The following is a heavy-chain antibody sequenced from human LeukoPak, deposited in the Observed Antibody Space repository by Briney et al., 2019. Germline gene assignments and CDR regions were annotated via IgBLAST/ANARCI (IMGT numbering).Heavy chain of an antibody. V-gene: IGHV3-30*02. CDR2: IRYDGSNK. Sequence: PGGSLRLSCAASGITFSSYGMHWVRQAPGKGLEWVAFIRYDGSNKYYADSVKGRFTISRDNSKNTLYLQMNSLRAEDTAVYYCAKEMGLGGKGYSYPFDYWGQGTLVTVSS. CDR3: AKEMGLGGKGYSYPFDY. J-gene: IGHJ4*02. CDR1: GITFSSYG. D-gene: IGHD5-18*01.